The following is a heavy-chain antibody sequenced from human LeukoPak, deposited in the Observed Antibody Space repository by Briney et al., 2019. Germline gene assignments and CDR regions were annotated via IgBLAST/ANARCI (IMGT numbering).Heavy chain of an antibody. CDR1: GVSFSDIY. D-gene: IGHD5-12*01. V-gene: IGHV3-11*01. J-gene: IGHJ4*02. CDR3: ASCLRGYSGYSDY. CDR2: ISSSGNTI. Sequence: GSLRLSCAASGVSFSDIYMSWFRQAPGKGLEWVSYISSSGNTIDYADSVKGRFTISRGNGKNSLYLQMNSLRAEDTAVYYCASCLRGYSGYSDYWGQGTLVTVSS.